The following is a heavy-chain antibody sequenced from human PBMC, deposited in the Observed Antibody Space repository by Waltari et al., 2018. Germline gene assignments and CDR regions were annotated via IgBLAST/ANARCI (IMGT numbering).Heavy chain of an antibody. Sequence: VQLVESGGGLVQPGGSLRLPCALYGLHFSHLALAWVAEAPGKGLEWVSAICGSGGRTYYADPGKGRFTISKDNSKNTLYLQMNSLRAEDTAVYYCAKDRAGEGDFWGKGTTVTISS. CDR2: ICGSGGRT. J-gene: IGHJ6*04. CDR3: AKDRAGEGDF. CDR1: GLHFSHLA. V-gene: IGHV3-23*04. D-gene: IGHD3-10*01.